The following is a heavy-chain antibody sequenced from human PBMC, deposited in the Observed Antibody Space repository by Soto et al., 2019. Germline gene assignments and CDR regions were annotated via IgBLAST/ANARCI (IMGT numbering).Heavy chain of an antibody. CDR3: ARGGTGGIAARPNYYYGMDV. V-gene: IGHV1-69*13. J-gene: IGHJ6*02. D-gene: IGHD6-6*01. Sequence: SVKVSCKATGCTFSSYATSWVRQAPGQGLEWMGGIIPIFGTANYAQKFQGRVTITADESTSTAYMELSSLRSEDTAVYYCARGGTGGIAARPNYYYGMDVWGQGTTVTVSS. CDR2: IIPIFGTA. CDR1: GCTFSSYA.